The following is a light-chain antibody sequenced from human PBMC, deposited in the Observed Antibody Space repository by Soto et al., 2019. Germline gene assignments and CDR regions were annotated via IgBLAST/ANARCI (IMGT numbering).Light chain of an antibody. CDR1: SSDVGGYNY. CDR3: SSYTSSSTRV. Sequence: ALTQPASVSGSPGQSITISCTGTSSDVGGYNYVSWYQQHPGKAPKLVIYEVTNRPSGISNRFSGSKSGNTASLTISGLQAEDEADYYCSSYTSSSTRVFGTGTKVTVL. CDR2: EVT. J-gene: IGLJ1*01. V-gene: IGLV2-14*01.